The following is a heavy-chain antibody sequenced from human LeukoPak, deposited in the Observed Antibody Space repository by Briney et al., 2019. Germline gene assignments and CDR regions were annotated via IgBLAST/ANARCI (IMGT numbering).Heavy chain of an antibody. Sequence: PGGSLRLSCAASGFTFSSYWMSWVRQAPGKGLEWVANIKQDGSEKYYVDSVKGRFTISRDNAKNSLYLQMNSLRAEDTALYYCARVSALYYYGSGSYGPQNWFDPWGQGTLVTVSS. CDR3: ARVSALYYYGSGSYGPQNWFDP. J-gene: IGHJ5*02. CDR2: IKQDGSEK. CDR1: GFTFSSYW. D-gene: IGHD3-10*01. V-gene: IGHV3-7*03.